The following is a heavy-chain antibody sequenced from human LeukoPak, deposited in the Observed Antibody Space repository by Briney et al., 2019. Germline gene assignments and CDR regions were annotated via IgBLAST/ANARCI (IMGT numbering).Heavy chain of an antibody. Sequence: PGGSLRLSCAASGFTFSSYAMSWVRQAPGKGLEWVSAISGSGGSTYYADSVKGRFTISRDNSKNTLYLQMNSLRAEDTAVYYCAKDLSLEGYYDSSDYFDYWGQGTLVTVSS. J-gene: IGHJ4*02. CDR3: AKDLSLEGYYDSSDYFDY. CDR2: ISGSGGST. D-gene: IGHD3-22*01. V-gene: IGHV3-23*01. CDR1: GFTFSSYA.